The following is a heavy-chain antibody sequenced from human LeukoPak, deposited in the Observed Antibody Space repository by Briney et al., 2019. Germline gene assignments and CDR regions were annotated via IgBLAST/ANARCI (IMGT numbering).Heavy chain of an antibody. Sequence: GGSLRLSCTASGFTFSDSWMNWVRQAPGKGLEWVANIKRDGTTIYYVDSVKGRFTISRDNAKSSLYLQMNSLRVEDTAVYYCAKDHSVIVATNWGQGTLVTVSS. V-gene: IGHV3-7*01. J-gene: IGHJ4*02. D-gene: IGHD5-12*01. CDR1: GFTFSDSW. CDR3: AKDHSVIVATN. CDR2: IKRDGTTI.